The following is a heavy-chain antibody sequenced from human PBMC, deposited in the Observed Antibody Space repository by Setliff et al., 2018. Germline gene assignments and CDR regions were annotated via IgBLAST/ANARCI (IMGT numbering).Heavy chain of an antibody. CDR1: GGTFSSYA. CDR3: ARESGYDSLAAFDI. J-gene: IGHJ3*02. Sequence: SVKVSCKASGGTFSSYAISWVRQAPGQGLEWMGGIIPILGIANYAQKFQGRVTITADKSTSTAYMELSSLRSEDTAVHYCARESGYDSLAAFDIWGQGTMVTVSS. CDR2: IIPILGIA. V-gene: IGHV1-69*10. D-gene: IGHD5-12*01.